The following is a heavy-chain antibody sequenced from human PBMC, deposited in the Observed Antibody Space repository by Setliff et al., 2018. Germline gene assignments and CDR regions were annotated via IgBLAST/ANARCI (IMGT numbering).Heavy chain of an antibody. J-gene: IGHJ4*02. V-gene: IGHV5-51*01. Sequence: GESLKISCQGSGYTFTNYWIGWVRQMPGKGLEWLGILKPGDSGIRYSPSFQGQVTLSADTSIATAYLHWTSLKASDTAMYYCVRHPYYDSSGYYSYFDYWGQGALVTVSS. CDR3: VRHPYYDSSGYYSYFDY. CDR2: LKPGDSGI. CDR1: GYTFTNYW. D-gene: IGHD3-22*01.